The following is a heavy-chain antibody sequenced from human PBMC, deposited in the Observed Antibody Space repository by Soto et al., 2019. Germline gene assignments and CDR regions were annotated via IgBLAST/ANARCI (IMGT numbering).Heavy chain of an antibody. V-gene: IGHV3-74*01. J-gene: IGHJ4*02. CDR2: ISSDGTRI. CDR3: ARAFRCVGGDACYTHSDY. CDR1: GFTFSSYW. Sequence: GSLRLSCAASGFTFSSYWIYWVRQAPGKGPVWVSRISSDGTRISYGDSVKGRFTISRDNAKNALYLQMNSLRAEDTAVYYCARAFRCVGGDACYTHSDYWGQGTLVTVSS. D-gene: IGHD2-21*02.